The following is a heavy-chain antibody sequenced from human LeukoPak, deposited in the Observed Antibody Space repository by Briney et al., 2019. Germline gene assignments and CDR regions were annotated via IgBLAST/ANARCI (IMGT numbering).Heavy chain of an antibody. D-gene: IGHD2-15*01. CDR1: GGSISSGGYS. CDR3: ARVGRYCSGGSCYSNWYFDL. CDR2: IYHSGST. V-gene: IGHV4-30-2*01. Sequence: SQTLSLTCAVSGGSISSGGYSWSWIRQPPGKGLEWIGYIYHSGSTYYNPSLKSRVTISVDRSKNQFSLKLSSVTAADTAVYYCARVGRYCSGGSCYSNWYFDLWGRGALVTVSS. J-gene: IGHJ2*01.